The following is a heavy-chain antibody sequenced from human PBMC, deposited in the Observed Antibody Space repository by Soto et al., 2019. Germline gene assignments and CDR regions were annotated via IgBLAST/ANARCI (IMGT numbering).Heavy chain of an antibody. Sequence: HLVQSGPEVKKPGASVTVSCKTSGDTFTNFGLSWVRQAPGQGLEWMGWIATYNTNRNYAQKFQGRLNLTTDTSTSTAYMELKSLGYDDTAVYYCASVLRGVVNWFDPWGQGTLVTVSS. D-gene: IGHD3-10*01. V-gene: IGHV1-18*01. CDR1: GDTFTNFG. J-gene: IGHJ5*02. CDR2: IATYNTNR. CDR3: ASVLRGVVNWFDP.